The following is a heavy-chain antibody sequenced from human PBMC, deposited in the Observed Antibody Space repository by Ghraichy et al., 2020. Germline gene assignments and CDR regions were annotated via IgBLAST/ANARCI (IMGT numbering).Heavy chain of an antibody. CDR2: ISSSSSAI. CDR1: GFTFSSYS. J-gene: IGHJ5*02. D-gene: IGHD6-6*01. CDR3: ARGVNINSSGRFDP. Sequence: LSLTCAASGFTFSSYSMNWVRQAPWKGLEWVSYISSSSSAIYYADSVKGRFTISRDNAKNSLYLQMSSLRDEDTAVYYCARGVNINSSGRFDPWGQGTLVTVSS. V-gene: IGHV3-48*02.